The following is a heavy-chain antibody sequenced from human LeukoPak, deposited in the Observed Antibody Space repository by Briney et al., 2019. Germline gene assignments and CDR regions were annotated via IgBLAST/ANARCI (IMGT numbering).Heavy chain of an antibody. Sequence: PSETLSLTCAVYGGSFSGYYWSWIRQPPGKGLEWIGEINHSGSTNYNPSLKSRVTISVDTSKNQFSLKLSSVTAADTAVYYCARSERFGANWFDPWGQGTLVTVSS. J-gene: IGHJ5*02. V-gene: IGHV4-34*01. D-gene: IGHD3-10*01. CDR3: ARSERFGANWFDP. CDR1: GGSFSGYY. CDR2: INHSGST.